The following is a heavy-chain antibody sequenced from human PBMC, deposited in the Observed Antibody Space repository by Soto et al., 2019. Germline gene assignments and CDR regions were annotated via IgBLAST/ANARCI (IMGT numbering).Heavy chain of an antibody. CDR1: GGSISGDQY. CDR3: ARELPQRQGRNMDV. Sequence: SETLSLTCTVSGGSISGDQYWTWIRHRPGEGLEWFGYINHRGSLYYNPSLKSRVSMSVDTSKNQFSLNLSSVTAADTAVYYCARELPQRQGRNMDVWGQGTTVTVSS. CDR2: INHRGSL. V-gene: IGHV4-31*03. D-gene: IGHD1-1*01. J-gene: IGHJ6*02.